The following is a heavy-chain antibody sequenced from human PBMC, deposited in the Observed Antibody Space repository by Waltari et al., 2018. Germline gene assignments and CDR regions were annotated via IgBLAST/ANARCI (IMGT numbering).Heavy chain of an antibody. J-gene: IGHJ6*02. D-gene: IGHD4-17*01. CDR3: AGERAATVDYYYGLDV. V-gene: IGHV1-8*01. CDR2: MNANSGNT. Sequence: QVQLVQSGPEVKKPGASVKDSCQASGPTCPTNDISWVRQAPGQGLEWMGWMNANSGNTGYAQKFKGRVTMTRNTSTSTAYMELSSLSSEDTAVYYCAGERAATVDYYYGLDVWGQGTTFTVS. CDR1: GPTCPTND.